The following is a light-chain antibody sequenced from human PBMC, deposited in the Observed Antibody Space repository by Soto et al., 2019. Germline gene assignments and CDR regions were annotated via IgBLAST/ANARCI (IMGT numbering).Light chain of an antibody. Sequence: DIPMTPSPSSLSASVGDRVTITCQARQDISNYLNWYQQKPGKAPKLLTYDASNLETGVPSRCRGRGSGTDYTFTISSLQTEDIATDYCQQYDNLPCTFGQGTKVEIK. J-gene: IGKJ1*01. CDR1: QDISNY. V-gene: IGKV1-33*01. CDR2: DAS. CDR3: QQYDNLPCT.